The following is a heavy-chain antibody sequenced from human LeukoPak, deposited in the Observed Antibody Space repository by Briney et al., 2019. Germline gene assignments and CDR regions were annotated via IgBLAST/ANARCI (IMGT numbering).Heavy chain of an antibody. CDR3: ARAKYCISTSCYGGDY. CDR1: GFTFSSDW. CDR2: INRDESKK. V-gene: IGHV3-7*04. J-gene: IGHJ4*02. Sequence: GGSLRLSCVASGFTFSSDWMTWVRQAPGKGLEWVASINRDESKKHYLDSVKGRFTISRDNAKNSLFLQMNSLRAEDTAVYYCARAKYCISTSCYGGDYWGQGALVTVSS. D-gene: IGHD2-2*01.